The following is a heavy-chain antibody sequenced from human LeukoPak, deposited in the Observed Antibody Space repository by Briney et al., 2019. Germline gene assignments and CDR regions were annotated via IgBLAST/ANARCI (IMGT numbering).Heavy chain of an antibody. CDR1: GFTFSSYS. D-gene: IGHD1-26*01. CDR3: ARASPLWDRRFDY. Sequence: GGSLRLSCAASGFTFSSYSMNWVRQAPGKGLEWVSSISSSSSYIYYADSVKGRFTISRDNAKNSLYLQMNSLRAEDTAVYYCARASPLWDRRFDYWGQGTLVTVSS. J-gene: IGHJ4*02. CDR2: ISSSSSYI. V-gene: IGHV3-21*01.